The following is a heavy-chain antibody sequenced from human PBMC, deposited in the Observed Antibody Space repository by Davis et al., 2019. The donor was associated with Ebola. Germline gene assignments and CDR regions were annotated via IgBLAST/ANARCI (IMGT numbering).Heavy chain of an antibody. CDR1: GFTFSSYW. CDR2: ISGSGGST. J-gene: IGHJ6*02. Sequence: GGSLRLSCAASGFTFSSYWMSWVRQAPGKGLEWVSAISGSGGSTYYADSVKGRFTIPRDNSKNTLYLQMNSLRAEDTAVYYCARDGLELRSGNYYYCYGMDVWGQGTTVTVSS. V-gene: IGHV3-23*01. D-gene: IGHD1-7*01. CDR3: ARDGLELRSGNYYYCYGMDV.